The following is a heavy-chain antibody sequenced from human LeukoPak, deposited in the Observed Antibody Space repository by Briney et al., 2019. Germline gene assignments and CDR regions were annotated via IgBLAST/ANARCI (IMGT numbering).Heavy chain of an antibody. V-gene: IGHV3-23*01. Sequence: GGSLRLSCVTSDFNFSNFVMNWVRQAPGKGLEWISSVSGSGGIPYYADSVKGRFTVSRDNSKNTLFLHMNGLRVEDTALYYCAKDGRFGDFDHWGQGTLVAVSS. CDR1: DFNFSNFV. J-gene: IGHJ4*02. D-gene: IGHD3-16*01. CDR2: VSGSGGIP. CDR3: AKDGRFGDFDH.